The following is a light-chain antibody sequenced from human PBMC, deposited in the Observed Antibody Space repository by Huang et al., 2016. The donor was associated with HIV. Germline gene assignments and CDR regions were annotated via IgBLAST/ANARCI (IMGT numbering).Light chain of an antibody. CDR1: QSVSSN. Sequence: EIVMTPSPATLSVSPGERATLSCRASQSVSSNLSWYQQTPGQAPRLLIYGASTRATGIPARFSGSGSGTEFTLTSGSLQSEDFAVYYCQQYHDRPPLTFGGGTKVEIK. V-gene: IGKV3D-15*01. CDR2: GAS. J-gene: IGKJ4*01. CDR3: QQYHDRPPLT.